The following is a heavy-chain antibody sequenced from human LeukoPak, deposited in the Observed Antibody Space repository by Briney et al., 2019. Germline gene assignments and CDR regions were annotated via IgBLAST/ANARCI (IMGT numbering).Heavy chain of an antibody. CDR2: IIPIFGTA. J-gene: IGHJ4*02. CDR3: ARGPPYYYDSSGYYYFDY. V-gene: IGHV1-69*05. CDR1: AGTFSSYA. D-gene: IGHD3-22*01. Sequence: SVKVSCKASAGTFSSYAISWVRQAPGQGLEWMGGIIPIFGTANYAQKFQGRVTITTDESTSTAYMELSSLRSEDTAVYYCARGPPYYYDSSGYYYFDYWGQGTLVTVSS.